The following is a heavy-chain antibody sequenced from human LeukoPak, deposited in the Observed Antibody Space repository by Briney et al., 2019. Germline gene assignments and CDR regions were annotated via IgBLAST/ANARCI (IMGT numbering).Heavy chain of an antibody. CDR1: GFTFSSYE. Sequence: GGSLRLSCAASGFTFSSYEMNWVRQAPGKGLEWVSYISSSGSTIYYADSVKGRFTVSRDNSKNTLYLQMNSLRAEDTAVYYCARAREGYSGSRTIGFDYWGQGTLVTVSS. CDR3: ARAREGYSGSRTIGFDY. CDR2: ISSSGSTI. V-gene: IGHV3-48*03. J-gene: IGHJ4*02. D-gene: IGHD1-26*01.